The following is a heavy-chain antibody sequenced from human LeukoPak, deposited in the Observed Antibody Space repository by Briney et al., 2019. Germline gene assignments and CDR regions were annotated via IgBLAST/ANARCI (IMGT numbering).Heavy chain of an antibody. CDR3: ARDLGKRLRYYYYGMDV. D-gene: IGHD6-25*01. CDR2: IIPILGIA. V-gene: IGHV1-69*04. Sequence: ASVKVSCKASGGTFTSYAISWVRQAPGQGLEWMGRIIPILGIANYAQKFQGRVTITADKSTSTAYMELSSLRSEDTAVYYCARDLGKRLRYYYYGMDVWGQGTTVTVSS. J-gene: IGHJ6*02. CDR1: GGTFTSYA.